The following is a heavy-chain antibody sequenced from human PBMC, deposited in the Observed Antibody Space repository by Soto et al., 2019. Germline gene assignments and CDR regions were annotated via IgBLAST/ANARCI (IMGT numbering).Heavy chain of an antibody. CDR3: AHSSSYSQGY. V-gene: IGHV3-23*01. Sequence: VQLLESGGGLVQPGGSLRLSCAASGFTFSSYGMSWVPQDPGKGLEWVSAISGSGGSTYYADSVKGRFTISRDNSKNTLYLQMNSLRAEDTAVYYCAHSSSYSQGYWGQGTLVTVSS. CDR2: ISGSGGST. D-gene: IGHD6-6*01. J-gene: IGHJ4*02. CDR1: GFTFSSYG.